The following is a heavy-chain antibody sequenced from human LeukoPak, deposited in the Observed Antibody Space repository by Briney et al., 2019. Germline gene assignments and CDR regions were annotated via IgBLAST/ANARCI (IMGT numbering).Heavy chain of an antibody. CDR3: ARATTDYYYYMDV. J-gene: IGHJ6*03. CDR1: GFTFSSYS. CDR2: ISSSSSYI. V-gene: IGHV3-21*01. D-gene: IGHD4-17*01. Sequence: GGSLRLSCAASGFTFSSYSMTWVRQAPGEGLEWVSSISSSSSYIYYADSVKGRFTISRDNAKNSLYLQMNSLRAEDTAVYYCARATTDYYYYMDVWGKGTTVTVSS.